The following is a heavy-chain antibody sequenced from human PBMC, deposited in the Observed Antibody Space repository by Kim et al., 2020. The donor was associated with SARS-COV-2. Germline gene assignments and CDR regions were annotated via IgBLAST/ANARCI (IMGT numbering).Heavy chain of an antibody. CDR3: ARPMPRYCSSTSCPFDP. J-gene: IGHJ5*02. D-gene: IGHD2-2*01. V-gene: IGHV4-34*01. Sequence: LKSRVTISVATSKNQFSLKLSSVTAADTAVYYCARPMPRYCSSTSCPFDPWGQGTLVTVSS.